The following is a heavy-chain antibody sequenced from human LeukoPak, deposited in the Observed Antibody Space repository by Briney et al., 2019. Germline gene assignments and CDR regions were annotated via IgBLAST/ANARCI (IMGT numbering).Heavy chain of an antibody. J-gene: IGHJ4*02. D-gene: IGHD6-6*01. V-gene: IGHV4-59*01. Sequence: SETLSLTCTVSGGSISSYYWSWIRQPPGKGLEWIGYIYYSGSTNYNPSLKSRVTISVDTSKNQFSLKLSSVTAADTAVYYCARGRTAARARFDYWGQGTLVTVSS. CDR2: IYYSGST. CDR1: GGSISSYY. CDR3: ARGRTAARARFDY.